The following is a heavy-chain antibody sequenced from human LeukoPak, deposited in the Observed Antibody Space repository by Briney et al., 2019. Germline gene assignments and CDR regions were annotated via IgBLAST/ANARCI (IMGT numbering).Heavy chain of an antibody. V-gene: IGHV4-30-2*01. J-gene: IGHJ5*02. D-gene: IGHD3-10*01. CDR2: IYHSGST. CDR1: GGSISSGGYS. CDR3: ARDRVITMVRGPEGWFDP. Sequence: PSETLSLTCAVSGGSISSGGYSWSWIRQPPGKGLEWIGYIYHSGSTYYNPSLKSRVTISVDRSKNQFSLKLSSVTAADTAVYYCARDRVITMVRGPEGWFDPWGQGTLVTVSS.